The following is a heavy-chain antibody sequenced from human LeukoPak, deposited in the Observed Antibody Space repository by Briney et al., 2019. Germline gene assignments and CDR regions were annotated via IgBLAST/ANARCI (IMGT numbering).Heavy chain of an antibody. Sequence: GGSLRLSCAASGFTFSSYGMHWVRQAPGKGLEWVAVISYDGSNKYYADSVKGRFTISRDNAKNSLYLQMNSLRAEDTAVYYCARGRGNIVVVPTAIRNLYFDYWGQGTLVTVSS. CDR1: GFTFSSYG. CDR3: ARGRGNIVVVPTAIRNLYFDY. J-gene: IGHJ4*02. V-gene: IGHV3-30*03. CDR2: ISYDGSNK. D-gene: IGHD2-2*02.